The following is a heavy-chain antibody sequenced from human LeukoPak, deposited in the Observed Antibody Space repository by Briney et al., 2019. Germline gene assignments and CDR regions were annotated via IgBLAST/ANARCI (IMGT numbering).Heavy chain of an antibody. CDR2: ISYDGSNK. CDR1: GFTLSSYA. CDR3: AKVRGYSYGSLYYFDY. D-gene: IGHD5-18*01. V-gene: IGHV3-30*04. Sequence: PGGSLRLSCAASGFTLSSYAMHWVRQAPGKGLEWVAVISYDGSNKYYADSVKGRFTISRDNSKNTLYLQMNSLRAEDTAVYYCAKVRGYSYGSLYYFDYWGQGTLVTVSS. J-gene: IGHJ4*02.